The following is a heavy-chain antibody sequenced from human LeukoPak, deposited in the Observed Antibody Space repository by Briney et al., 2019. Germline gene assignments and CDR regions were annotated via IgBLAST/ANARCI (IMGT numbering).Heavy chain of an antibody. CDR3: AREGGRSSSSDY. CDR2: INGDGSDT. CDR1: GFTFKDSW. Sequence: GVSLRLSCAASGFTFKDSWMYWVSHAPEKGMEWVSRINGDGSDTDYVDSVKGRFTISRDNAKNSLYLQMNSLRAEDTALYYCAREGGRSSSSDYWGQGTLVTVSS. D-gene: IGHD6-6*01. V-gene: IGHV3-74*01. J-gene: IGHJ4*02.